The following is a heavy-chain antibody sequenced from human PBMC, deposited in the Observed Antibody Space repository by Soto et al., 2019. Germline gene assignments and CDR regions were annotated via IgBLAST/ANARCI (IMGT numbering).Heavy chain of an antibody. D-gene: IGHD6-19*01. CDR2: INHSGST. CDR3: ARGWSGWYVYYYYGMDV. Sequence: SETLSLTCAVYGGSFSGYYWRWIRQPPGKGLEWIGEINHSGSTNYNPSLKSRVTISVDTSKNQFSLKLSSVTAADTAVYYCARGWSGWYVYYYYGMDVWGQGTTVTVSS. V-gene: IGHV4-34*01. CDR1: GGSFSGYY. J-gene: IGHJ6*02.